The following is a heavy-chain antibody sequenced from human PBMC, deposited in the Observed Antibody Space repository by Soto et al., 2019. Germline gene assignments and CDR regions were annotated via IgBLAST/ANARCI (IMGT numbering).Heavy chain of an antibody. J-gene: IGHJ4*02. V-gene: IGHV3-53*01. CDR3: ARDSPEYGTGSPLES. CDR2: IYSGGST. Sequence: EVRLVEAGGGLMQPGGSLRLSCAGSGFTVSRSYMNWVRQAPGKGLEWLSIIYSGGSTKYADSVKDRFTISRDTSKNTVYLHVDRLRAEDTAVYYCARDSPEYGTGSPLESWGQGTLVTVSS. CDR1: GFTVSRSY. D-gene: IGHD3-10*01.